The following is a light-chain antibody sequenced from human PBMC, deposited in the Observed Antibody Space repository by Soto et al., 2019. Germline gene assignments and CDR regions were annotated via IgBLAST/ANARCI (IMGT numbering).Light chain of an antibody. J-gene: IGLJ1*01. CDR2: ENN. CDR3: GTWDSSLSAYV. Sequence: QSVLTQPPSVSAAPGQKVTISCSGSSSNIGNNYVSWYQQLPGTAPKLLISENNNRPSGIPFRFSGSKSGTSATLGITGLQTGDEADYYCGTWDSSLSAYVFGTGTKVTVL. V-gene: IGLV1-51*02. CDR1: SSNIGNNY.